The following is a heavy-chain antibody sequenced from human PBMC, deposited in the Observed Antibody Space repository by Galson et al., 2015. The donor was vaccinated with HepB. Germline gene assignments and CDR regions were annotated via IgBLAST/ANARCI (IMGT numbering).Heavy chain of an antibody. CDR1: GYTFTSYY. V-gene: IGHV1-46*03. CDR2: ISPSGGST. D-gene: IGHD4-17*01. Sequence: SVKVSCKASGYTFTSYYMHWVRQAPGQGLEWMGIISPSGGSTSYAQKFQGRVTMTRDTSTSTVYMELSSLRSEDTAVYYCARIDSSADYGEPNVDYWGQGTLVTVSS. CDR3: ARIDSSADYGEPNVDY. J-gene: IGHJ4*02.